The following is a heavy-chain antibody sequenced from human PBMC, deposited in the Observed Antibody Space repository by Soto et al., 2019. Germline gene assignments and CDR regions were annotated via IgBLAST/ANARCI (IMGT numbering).Heavy chain of an antibody. V-gene: IGHV3-7*04. J-gene: IGHJ4*02. Sequence: EVHLVESGGGLVQTGGSLRLSCAIYESTVRRDWMNWVRQAPGKGLEWVAHINQDGSEAYYVDSVKGRFTISRDNANNLLSLQMNRLSAGDTALYYCSGGVGDAFWGQGTLVTVSS. CDR1: ESTVRRDW. CDR2: INQDGSEA. CDR3: SGGVGDAF. D-gene: IGHD1-26*01.